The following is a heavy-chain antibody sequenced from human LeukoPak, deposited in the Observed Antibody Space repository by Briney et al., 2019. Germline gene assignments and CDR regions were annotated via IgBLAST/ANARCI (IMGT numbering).Heavy chain of an antibody. D-gene: IGHD2-2*01. CDR3: ARTRDANAYYYYYGMDV. J-gene: IGHJ6*02. Sequence: SQTLSLTCTVSGGSISSGDYYWSWIRQPPGKGLEWIGYIYYSGSTYYTPSLKSRVTISVDTSKNRFSLKLSSVTAADTAVYYCARTRDANAYYYYYGMDVWGQGTTVTVSS. V-gene: IGHV4-30-4*01. CDR2: IYYSGST. CDR1: GGSISSGDYY.